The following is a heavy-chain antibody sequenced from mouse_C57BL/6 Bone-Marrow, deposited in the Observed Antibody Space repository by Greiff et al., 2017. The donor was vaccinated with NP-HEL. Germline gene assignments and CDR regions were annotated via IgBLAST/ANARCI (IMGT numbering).Heavy chain of an antibody. Sequence: VQRVESGPELVKPGASVKISCKASGYAFSSSWMNWVKQRPGKGLEWIGRIYPGDGDTNYNGKFKGKATLTADKSSSTAYMQLSSLTSEDSAVYFCARWTYFDYGGQGTTLTVSS. CDR1: GYAFSSSW. V-gene: IGHV1-82*01. CDR2: IYPGDGDT. CDR3: ARWTYFDY. J-gene: IGHJ2*01.